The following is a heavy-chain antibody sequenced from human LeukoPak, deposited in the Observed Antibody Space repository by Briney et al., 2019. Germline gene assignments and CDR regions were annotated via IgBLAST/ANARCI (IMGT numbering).Heavy chain of an antibody. D-gene: IGHD6-19*01. CDR1: GFTFSNYD. V-gene: IGHV3-13*01. CDR2: IGTLADT. J-gene: IGHJ6*02. CDR3: ARGPIGGWLRNGMDV. Sequence: GGSLRLSCAASGFTFSNYDMHWVRQVKGKGLEWVSAIGTLADTFYSGSVKGRFTISRENAKNSFYLQMNSLSSGDTAVYYCARGPIGGWLRNGMDVRGQGTTVTVSS.